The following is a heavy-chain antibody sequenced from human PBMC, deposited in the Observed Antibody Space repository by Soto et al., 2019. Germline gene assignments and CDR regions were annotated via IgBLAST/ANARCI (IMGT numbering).Heavy chain of an antibody. V-gene: IGHV4-59*01. CDR2: IYYSGST. Sequence: PSETLSLTCTVSGGSISSYYWSWIRQPPGKGLEWIGYIYYSGSTNYNPSLKSRVTISVDTSKNQFSLKLSSVTAADTAVYYCARERWEEYSSSSYFDYWGPGTLVTVSS. J-gene: IGHJ4*02. CDR3: ARERWEEYSSSSYFDY. CDR1: GGSISSYY. D-gene: IGHD6-6*01.